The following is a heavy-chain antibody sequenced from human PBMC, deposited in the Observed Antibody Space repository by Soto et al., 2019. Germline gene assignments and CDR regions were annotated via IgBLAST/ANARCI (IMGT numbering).Heavy chain of an antibody. Sequence: QVELVESGGVVVQSGGSLRLSCAAPGFSFSIHALHWIRQAPGEGLEWVAVMSPNGDNQYYADSVKGRFTISRDTSKSTLSLQMTSLRPEDTAVYYCASGAAFYYDTSRYWGQGTLVTVSS. CDR2: MSPNGDNQ. V-gene: IGHV3-30-3*01. CDR3: ASGAAFYYDTSRY. D-gene: IGHD3-22*01. J-gene: IGHJ4*02. CDR1: GFSFSIHA.